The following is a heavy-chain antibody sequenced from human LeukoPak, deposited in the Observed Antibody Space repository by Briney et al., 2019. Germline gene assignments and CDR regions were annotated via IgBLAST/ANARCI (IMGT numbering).Heavy chain of an antibody. Sequence: TSETLSLTCTVSGGPISSSSYYWGWIRQPPGKGLEWIGSIYYSGSTYYNPSLKSRVTISVDTSENQFSLKLSSVTAADTAVYYCARARTTEVDYWGQGTLVTVSS. CDR1: GGPISSSSYY. D-gene: IGHD1-1*01. CDR2: IYYSGST. J-gene: IGHJ4*02. V-gene: IGHV4-39*07. CDR3: ARARTTEVDY.